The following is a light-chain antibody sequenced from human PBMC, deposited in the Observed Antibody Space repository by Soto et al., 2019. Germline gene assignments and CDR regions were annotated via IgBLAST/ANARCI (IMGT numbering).Light chain of an antibody. CDR2: GAS. J-gene: IGKJ1*01. Sequence: EIVMTQSPATLSVSPGKKPTLPCRAIQMLTSNLAWYQQKPGQAPRLLIYGASTRATGIPARFSGSGSGTEFTLTISSLQSEDFAVYYCQQYNNWPPWTFGQGTKVEIK. CDR1: QMLTSN. CDR3: QQYNNWPPWT. V-gene: IGKV3-15*01.